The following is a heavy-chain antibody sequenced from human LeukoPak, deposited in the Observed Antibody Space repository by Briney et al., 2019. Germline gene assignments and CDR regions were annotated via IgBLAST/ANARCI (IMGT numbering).Heavy chain of an antibody. J-gene: IGHJ3*02. Sequence: SETLSLTCTVSGDSMTSGTYYWNWIRQPAGKGLEWIGRIYTSGNTNYNPSLKSRVTISVDTSKNQFSLKLSSVTAADTAVYYCARDEDDAFDIWGQGTMVTVSS. CDR2: IYTSGNT. CDR1: GDSMTSGTYY. CDR3: ARDEDDAFDI. V-gene: IGHV4-61*02.